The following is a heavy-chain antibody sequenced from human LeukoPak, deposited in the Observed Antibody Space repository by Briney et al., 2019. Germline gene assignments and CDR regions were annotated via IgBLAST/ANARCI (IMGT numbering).Heavy chain of an antibody. J-gene: IGHJ6*03. Sequence: GGSLRLSCAASGFTFSSYGMHWVRQAPGKGLEWVAFIRYDGSNKYYADSVKGRFTISRDNVKNSLYLQMNSLRAEDTAVYYCARDGDYGTPVGDNYHYMDVWGKGTTVTVSS. CDR1: GFTFSSYG. CDR2: IRYDGSNK. V-gene: IGHV3-30*02. CDR3: ARDGDYGTPVGDNYHYMDV. D-gene: IGHD4/OR15-4a*01.